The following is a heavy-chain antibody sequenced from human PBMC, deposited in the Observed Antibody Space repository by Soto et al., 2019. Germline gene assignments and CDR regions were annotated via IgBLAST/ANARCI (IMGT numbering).Heavy chain of an antibody. J-gene: IGHJ5*02. D-gene: IGHD6-19*01. V-gene: IGHV1-69*06. Sequence: QVQLVQSGAEVKKPGSSVKVSCKASGGTFSSYAISWVRQAPGQGLEWMGGIIPIFGTANYAQKFQGRVTITADNSTSTAYMELSSLRSEDTAVYCCARRYSSGWYSGWFAPWGQGTLVTVSS. CDR3: ARRYSSGWYSGWFAP. CDR1: GGTFSSYA. CDR2: IIPIFGTA.